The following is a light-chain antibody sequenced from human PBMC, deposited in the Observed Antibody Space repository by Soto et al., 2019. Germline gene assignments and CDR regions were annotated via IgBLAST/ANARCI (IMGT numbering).Light chain of an antibody. CDR1: QSISSY. V-gene: IGKV1-39*01. CDR2: AAS. CDR3: PPSYSILSWT. Sequence: DIQMTQSPSSLSASVGDRVTITCRASQSISSYLNWYQQKPGKAPKLLIYAASSLQSGVPSRFSGSGSGTDFTLTISSLQPEDFATYYCPPSYSILSWTFGQGTKVEVK. J-gene: IGKJ1*01.